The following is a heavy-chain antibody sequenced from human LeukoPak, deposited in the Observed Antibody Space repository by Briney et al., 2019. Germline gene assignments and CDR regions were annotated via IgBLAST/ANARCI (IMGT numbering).Heavy chain of an antibody. CDR1: GYTFTGYY. D-gene: IGHD2-2*01. V-gene: IGHV1-2*02. CDR2: INPNSGGT. CDR3: ASPQGDCSSTSCSSPFDY. Sequence: GATVKVSCKASGYTFTGYYMHWVRQAPGQGLEWMGWINPNSGGTNYAQKFQGRVTMTRDTSISTAYMELSRLRSDDTAVYYCASPQGDCSSTSCSSPFDYWGQGTLVTVSS. J-gene: IGHJ4*02.